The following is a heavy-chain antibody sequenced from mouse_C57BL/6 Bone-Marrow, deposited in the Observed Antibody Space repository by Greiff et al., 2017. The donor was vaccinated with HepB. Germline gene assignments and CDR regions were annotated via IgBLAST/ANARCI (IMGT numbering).Heavy chain of an antibody. Sequence: VQLQQSGAELARPGASVKMSCKASGYSFTSYTMHWVKQRPGQGLEWIGYINPSSGYTKYNQKFKDKATLTADKSSSTAYMQLSSLTSEDSAVYYCARSKRAPYYYATPPWFAHWGQGTLVTVSA. CDR3: ARSKRAPYYYATPPWFAH. J-gene: IGHJ3*01. CDR1: GYSFTSYT. V-gene: IGHV1-4*01. CDR2: INPSSGYT. D-gene: IGHD1-1*01.